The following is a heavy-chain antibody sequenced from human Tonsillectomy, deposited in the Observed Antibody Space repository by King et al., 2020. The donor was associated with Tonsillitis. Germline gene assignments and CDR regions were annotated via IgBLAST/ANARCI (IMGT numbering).Heavy chain of an antibody. CDR2: IVSNDEK. D-gene: IGHD4-17*01. CDR3: ARIYGEYSTVFDH. CDR1: GLSLSNVRMG. J-gene: IGHJ4*02. V-gene: IGHV2-26*01. Sequence: TLKESGPVLVKPTETLTLTCTVSGLSLSNVRMGVSWIRQPPGQALEWLAHIVSNDEKSYTTSLKSRLTISKDTSKSQVALTMTNMDPVDTATYYCARIYGEYSTVFDHWGQGALVTVSS.